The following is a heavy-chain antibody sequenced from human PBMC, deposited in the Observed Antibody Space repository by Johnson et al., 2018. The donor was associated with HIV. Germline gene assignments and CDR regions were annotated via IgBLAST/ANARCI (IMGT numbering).Heavy chain of an antibody. CDR1: EFSFSTYA. CDR2: IWYDGSNK. J-gene: IGHJ3*02. V-gene: IGHV3-33*03. CDR3: AKAQRVDCSGGSCYHDAFDI. Sequence: VQLVESGGGVVRPGGSLRLSCAASEFSFSTYAMHWVRQAPGKGLEWVAVIWYDGSNKNYADSVKGRFTISRDNSKNAMSLQMNSLRAEDTAVYYCAKAQRVDCSGGSCYHDAFDIWGQGTMVTVSS. D-gene: IGHD2-15*01.